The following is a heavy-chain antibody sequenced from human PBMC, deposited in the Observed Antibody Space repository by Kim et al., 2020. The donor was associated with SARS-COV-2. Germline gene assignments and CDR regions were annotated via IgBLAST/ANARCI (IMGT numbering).Heavy chain of an antibody. CDR1: GYTFTSYY. CDR3: AREIRYYGSGSYLYYYYYYGMDV. Sequence: ASVKVSCKASGYTFTSYYMHWVRQAPGQGLEWMGIINPSGGSTSYAQKFQGRVTMTRDTSTSTVYMELSSLRSEDTAVYYCAREIRYYGSGSYLYYYYYYGMDVWGQGTTVTVSS. D-gene: IGHD3-10*01. V-gene: IGHV1-46*01. CDR2: INPSGGST. J-gene: IGHJ6*02.